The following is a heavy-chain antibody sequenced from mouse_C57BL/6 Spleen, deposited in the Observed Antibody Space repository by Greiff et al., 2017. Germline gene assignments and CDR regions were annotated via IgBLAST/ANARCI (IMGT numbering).Heavy chain of an antibody. Sequence: VQLKESGAELVKPGASVKISCKASGYAFSSYWMNWVKQRPGKGLEWIGQIYPGDGDTNYNGKFKGKATLTADKSSSTAYMQLSSLTSEDSAVYLCAIHGNDALDYWGQGTSVTVSS. CDR2: IYPGDGDT. V-gene: IGHV1-80*01. CDR3: AIHGNDALDY. D-gene: IGHD2-1*01. J-gene: IGHJ4*01. CDR1: GYAFSSYW.